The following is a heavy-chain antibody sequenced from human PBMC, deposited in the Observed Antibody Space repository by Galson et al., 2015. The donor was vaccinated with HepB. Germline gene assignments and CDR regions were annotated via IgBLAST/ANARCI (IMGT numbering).Heavy chain of an antibody. CDR2: IYYSGST. J-gene: IGHJ4*02. CDR1: GGSISSSSYY. CDR3: ARPLAAAGKFYYFDY. Sequence: ETLSLTCTVSGGSISSSSYYWGWIRQPPGKGLEWIGSIYYSGSTYYNPSLKSRVTISVDTSKNQFSLKLSSVTAADTAVYYCARPLAAAGKFYYFDYWGQGTLVTVSS. V-gene: IGHV4-39*01. D-gene: IGHD6-13*01.